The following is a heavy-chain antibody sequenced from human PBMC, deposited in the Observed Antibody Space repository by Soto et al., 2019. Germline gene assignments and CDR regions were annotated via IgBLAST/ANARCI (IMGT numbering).Heavy chain of an antibody. D-gene: IGHD6-19*01. V-gene: IGHV1-8*01. CDR3: VRAVPGTPVDY. CDR2: MNPNSGNT. J-gene: IGHJ4*02. Sequence: QVQLVQSGAEVKKPGASVKVSCKASGYTFTSYDINWVRQATGQGLEWMGWMNPNSGNTGYGQKFQGRVTMTSDTSISTAYMELSSLTSEDTAVYYCVRAVPGTPVDYWGQGTLVTVSS. CDR1: GYTFTSYD.